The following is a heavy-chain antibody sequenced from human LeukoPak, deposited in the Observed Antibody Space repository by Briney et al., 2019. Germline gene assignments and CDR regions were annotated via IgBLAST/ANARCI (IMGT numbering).Heavy chain of an antibody. V-gene: IGHV3-30*04. CDR3: AKEEMATNASRDAPRSGSPFDY. CDR2: ISYDGSNK. Sequence: PGRSLRLSCAASGFTFSSYAMHWVRQAPGKGLEWVAVISYDGSNKYYADSVKGRFTISRDNSKNTLYLQMNSLRPEHTAVYYCAKEEMATNASRDAPRSGSPFDYWAREPWSPSPQ. J-gene: IGHJ4*02. D-gene: IGHD5-24*01. CDR1: GFTFSSYA.